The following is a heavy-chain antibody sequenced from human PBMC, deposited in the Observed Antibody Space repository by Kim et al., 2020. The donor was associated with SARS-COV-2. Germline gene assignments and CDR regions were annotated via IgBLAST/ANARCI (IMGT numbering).Heavy chain of an antibody. V-gene: IGHV3-48*04. D-gene: IGHD4-17*01. J-gene: IGHJ4*02. CDR2: ISRDSNTV. CDR3: GRSDYGNNQVDY. Sequence: GGSLRLSCAVSGFTFSSYHMNWLRLAPGKGPEWLSYISRDSNTVYYADSVRGRFTTSRDNAKNSLFLQMNSLRADDTAIYYCGRSDYGNNQVDYWGQGTL. CDR1: GFTFSSYH.